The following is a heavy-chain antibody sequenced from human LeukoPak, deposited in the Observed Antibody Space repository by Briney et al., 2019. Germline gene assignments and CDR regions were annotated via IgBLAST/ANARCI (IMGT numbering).Heavy chain of an antibody. CDR2: INPNSGGT. D-gene: IGHD6-13*01. Sequence: ASVKVSCKASGYTFTGYYMHWVRQAPGQGLEWMGRINPNSGGTNYAQKFQGRVTMTRDTSISTAYMELSRLRSDDTAVYYCARQVVREVGSSWYPDAFDIWGQGTMVTVSS. V-gene: IGHV1-2*06. CDR3: ARQVVREVGSSWYPDAFDI. CDR1: GYTFTGYY. J-gene: IGHJ3*02.